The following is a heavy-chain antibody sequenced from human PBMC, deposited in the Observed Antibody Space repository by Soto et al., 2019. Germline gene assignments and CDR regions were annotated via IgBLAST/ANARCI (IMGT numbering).Heavy chain of an antibody. V-gene: IGHV1-8*02. CDR2: MNPISGNT. D-gene: IGHD3-10*01. CDR1: GYTFTGYA. CDR3: ARTPRQELIDF. Sequence: ASVKVSCKASGYTFTGYAMHWVRQATGQGLEWLGWMNPISGNTGYAPEFQGRVTMTSDTSISTAYMELSSLRSDDTAVYYCARTPRQELIDFWGPGTKVTVSS. J-gene: IGHJ4*02.